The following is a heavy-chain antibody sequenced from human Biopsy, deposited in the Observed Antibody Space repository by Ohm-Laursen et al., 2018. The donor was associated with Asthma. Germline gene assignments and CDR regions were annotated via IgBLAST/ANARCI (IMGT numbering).Heavy chain of an antibody. Sequence: LRLSCSASGFTFGDYWMSWIRQVPGKGLEWVALVSSDGHNKYYEDSVKGRFTISRDNSRNRLYLQINRLTVEDSAVYFCARQSGQDYGDSSGFDIWGQGTKVAVSS. CDR1: GFTFGDYW. CDR3: ARQSGQDYGDSSGFDI. J-gene: IGHJ3*02. CDR2: VSSDGHNK. D-gene: IGHD3-22*01. V-gene: IGHV3-30*03.